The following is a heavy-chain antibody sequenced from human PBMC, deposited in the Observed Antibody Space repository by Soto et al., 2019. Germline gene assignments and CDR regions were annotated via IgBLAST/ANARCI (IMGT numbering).Heavy chain of an antibody. J-gene: IGHJ6*02. CDR1: GFTFSNYG. Sequence: QVQLMESGGGVVQPGRSLRLSCAASGFTFSNYGMHWVRQAPGKGLEWVAVMWSDGTNKYYEDSVKGRVSISRDNSKNTLYLQMNSLRAEDTAVYFCARDRTLGHFYYGIDVWGQGTTVIVSS. D-gene: IGHD2-15*01. CDR2: MWSDGTNK. V-gene: IGHV3-33*01. CDR3: ARDRTLGHFYYGIDV.